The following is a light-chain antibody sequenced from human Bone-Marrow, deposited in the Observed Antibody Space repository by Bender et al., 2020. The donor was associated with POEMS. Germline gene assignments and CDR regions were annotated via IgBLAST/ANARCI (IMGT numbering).Light chain of an antibody. J-gene: IGLJ3*02. CDR3: AIWEGSLSGWV. Sequence: QSVLTQPPSASGTPGQRVTISCSGGSSNIGAHAVNWYQHLPGTAPKLLIYSSHRRPSEVPDRFSGSRSGTSASLAISGLQSEDGADYYCAIWEGSLSGWVFGGGTKLTVL. V-gene: IGLV1-44*01. CDR2: SSH. CDR1: SSNIGAHA.